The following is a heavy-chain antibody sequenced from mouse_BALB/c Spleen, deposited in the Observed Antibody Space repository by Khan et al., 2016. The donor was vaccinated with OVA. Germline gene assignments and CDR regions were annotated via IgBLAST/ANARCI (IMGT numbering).Heavy chain of an antibody. Sequence: QVQLKESGPGLVAPSQSLSITCTVSGFSLSRYNVHWIRQPPGKGLEWLGMIWSGGSTDYNPAVKSRLSISKDNSKSQVFLKMNSLQTDDTAMYYCARAYGSSLGYYAMDYWGQGTSVTVSS. CDR2: IWSGGST. CDR3: ARAYGSSLGYYAMDY. V-gene: IGHV2-6-4*01. J-gene: IGHJ4*01. CDR1: GFSLSRYN. D-gene: IGHD1-1*01.